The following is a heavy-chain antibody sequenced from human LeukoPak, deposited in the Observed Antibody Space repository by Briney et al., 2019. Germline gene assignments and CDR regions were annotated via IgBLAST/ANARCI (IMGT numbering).Heavy chain of an antibody. CDR1: GFTFSSYG. V-gene: IGHV3-30*02. CDR2: IRYDGSNK. D-gene: IGHD3-10*01. CDR3: AKLIDLGGSGSYYGDFDY. Sequence: TGGSLRLSCAASGFTFSSYGMHWVRQAPGKGLEWVAFIRYDGSNKYYADSVKGRFTISRDNSKNTLYLQMNSLRAEDTAVYYCAKLIDLGGSGSYYGDFDYWGQGTLVTVSS. J-gene: IGHJ4*02.